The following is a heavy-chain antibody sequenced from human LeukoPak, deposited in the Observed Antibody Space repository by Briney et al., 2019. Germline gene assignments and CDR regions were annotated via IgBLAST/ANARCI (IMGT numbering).Heavy chain of an antibody. V-gene: IGHV1-8*01. CDR2: MNPNSGNT. CDR3: ARAPSDFWSGYYIYYYGVDV. D-gene: IGHD3-3*01. CDR1: GYTFTSYD. Sequence: PVASVKVSCKASGYTFTSYDINWVRQATGQGLEWMGWMNPNSGNTGYAQKFQGRVTMTRNTSISTAYMELSSLRSEDTAVYYCARAPSDFWSGYYIYYYGVDVWGQGTTVTVSS. J-gene: IGHJ6*02.